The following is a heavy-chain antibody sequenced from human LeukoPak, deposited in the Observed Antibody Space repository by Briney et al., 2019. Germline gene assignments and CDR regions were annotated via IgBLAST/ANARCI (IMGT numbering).Heavy chain of an antibody. D-gene: IGHD6-19*01. CDR3: ARVKGQWLDFDY. J-gene: IGHJ4*02. CDR1: GGSISRSLYY. Sequence: SETLSLTCTVSGGSISRSLYYWGWIRQPPGKGLEWIGTIYYSGSTYYNPSLRSRVTMSVDTSNNRFSLKLSSVTAADTAVYYCARVKGQWLDFDYWGQGTLVTVSS. CDR2: IYYSGST. V-gene: IGHV4-39*02.